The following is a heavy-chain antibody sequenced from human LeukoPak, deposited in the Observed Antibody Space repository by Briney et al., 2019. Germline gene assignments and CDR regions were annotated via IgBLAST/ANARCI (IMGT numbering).Heavy chain of an antibody. CDR3: ARHDYDSSGYRRDYYFDF. CDR2: VCDRGTT. D-gene: IGHD3-22*01. J-gene: IGHJ4*02. V-gene: IGHV4-39*01. CDR1: GGSISSTGYC. Sequence: SETLSLTCTVSGGSISSTGYCWGWIRQPPGTGLEWIGSVCDRGTTFYNPSLKSRLAMSVDTSKNQFSLRLRFVTAADTSVYYCARHDYDSSGYRRDYYFDFWGQGTPVTVSS.